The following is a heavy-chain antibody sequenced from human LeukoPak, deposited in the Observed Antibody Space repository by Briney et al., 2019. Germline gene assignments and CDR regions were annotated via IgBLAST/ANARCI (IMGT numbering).Heavy chain of an antibody. D-gene: IGHD5-18*01. Sequence: GESLKISCKASGYTFTGDWIGWVRQMPGKGLEWMGIIYPGDSDTKYNAPFQGQVTISADKSISTAYLQWGSLKASDTAMYYCARPGRDGGYSYGFDYWGQGTLVTVSS. J-gene: IGHJ4*02. CDR3: ARPGRDGGYSYGFDY. CDR1: GYTFTGDW. CDR2: IYPGDSDT. V-gene: IGHV5-51*01.